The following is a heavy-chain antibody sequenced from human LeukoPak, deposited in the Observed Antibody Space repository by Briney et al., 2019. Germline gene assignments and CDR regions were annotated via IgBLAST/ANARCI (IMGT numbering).Heavy chain of an antibody. D-gene: IGHD3-9*01. J-gene: IGHJ6*04. CDR3: ARENAYYDILTGSPHAYYGMDV. V-gene: IGHV1-69*13. Sequence: GASVKVSCRASGGTFSSYAISWVRQAPGQGLEWMGGIIPIFGTANYAQKFQGRVTITADESTSTAYMELSSLRSEDTAVYYCARENAYYDILTGSPHAYYGMDVWGKGTTVTVSS. CDR2: IIPIFGTA. CDR1: GGTFSSYA.